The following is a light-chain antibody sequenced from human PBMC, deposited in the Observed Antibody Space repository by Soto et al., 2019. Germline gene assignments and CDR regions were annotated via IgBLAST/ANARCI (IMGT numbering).Light chain of an antibody. V-gene: IGKV3-20*01. J-gene: IGKJ1*01. Sequence: EVVLTQSPGALSLSPGERATLSCRAGQSVSSYLAWYQQKPGQAPRLLISGSSTRATGIPARFNGSGSGTDFTLTISRLEPEDFAVYYCQQYGSTPRTFGQGTKVDI. CDR2: GSS. CDR3: QQYGSTPRT. CDR1: QSVSSY.